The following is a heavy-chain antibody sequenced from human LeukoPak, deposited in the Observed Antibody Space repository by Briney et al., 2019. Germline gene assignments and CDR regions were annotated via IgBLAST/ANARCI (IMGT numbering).Heavy chain of an antibody. CDR3: ARGDGTSSGLYFHY. D-gene: IGHD6-6*01. Sequence: GGSLTLSCAASGFSFSTFWMSWVRQAPGKGLEWLANIRQDGITKYYVDSVKGRFTISRDNGNNALFLQIASLRAEDTAVYYCARGDGTSSGLYFHYWGQGTLVTVSS. V-gene: IGHV3-7*01. CDR1: GFSFSTFW. J-gene: IGHJ4*02. CDR2: IRQDGITK.